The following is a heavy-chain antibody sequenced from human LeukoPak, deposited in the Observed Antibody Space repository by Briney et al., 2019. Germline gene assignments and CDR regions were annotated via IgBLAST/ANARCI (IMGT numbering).Heavy chain of an antibody. D-gene: IGHD6-13*01. V-gene: IGHV4-59*01. Sequence: PSETLSLTCTVSGGSISSYYWSWIRQPPGKGLEWIGYIYYSGSTNYNPSLKSRVTISVDTSKNQFSLKLSSVTAADTAVYYCARGHSSSWDKWFDPWGQGTLVTVSS. CDR2: IYYSGST. CDR1: GGSISSYY. CDR3: ARGHSSSWDKWFDP. J-gene: IGHJ5*02.